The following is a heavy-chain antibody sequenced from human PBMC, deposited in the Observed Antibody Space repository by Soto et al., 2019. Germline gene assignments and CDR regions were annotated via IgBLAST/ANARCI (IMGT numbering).Heavy chain of an antibody. CDR3: AANSKGYYNYGMDV. D-gene: IGHD3-22*01. CDR1: GYTFTSSG. V-gene: IGHV1-58*01. Sequence: ASVKVSCKGVGYTFTSSGVNWLRQAPGQRLEWIGWIVVGSGKTNYAQKFQGRVTITRDMSTSTAYMELSSLRSEDTALYYCAANSKGYYNYGMDVWGQGTTVTVSS. CDR2: IVVGSGKT. J-gene: IGHJ6*02.